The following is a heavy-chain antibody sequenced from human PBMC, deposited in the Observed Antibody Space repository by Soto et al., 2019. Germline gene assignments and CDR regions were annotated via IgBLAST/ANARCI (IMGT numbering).Heavy chain of an antibody. J-gene: IGHJ4*02. D-gene: IGHD4-4*01. CDR3: ARDRAPHDYSKPLDY. V-gene: IGHV4-59*01. Sequence: KASETLSLTCTVSGVSISSYYWNWIRQPPGKGLEWIGYIYYSGSTNYNPSLKSRVTLSVDTSKNQFSLKLTSVTAADTAVYYCARDRAPHDYSKPLDYWGQGTLVTVSS. CDR2: IYYSGST. CDR1: GVSISSYY.